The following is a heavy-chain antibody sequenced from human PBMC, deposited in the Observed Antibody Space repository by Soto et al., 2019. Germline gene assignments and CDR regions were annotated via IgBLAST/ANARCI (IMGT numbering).Heavy chain of an antibody. D-gene: IGHD6-19*01. CDR3: AKDTAVARIDY. Sequence: SLRLSCAASGFTFSSYGMHWVRQAPGKGLEWVAVISYDGSNKYYADSVKGRFTISRDNSKNTLYLQMNSLRAEDTAVYYCAKDTAVARIDYWGQGTLVTVSS. V-gene: IGHV3-30*18. J-gene: IGHJ4*02. CDR1: GFTFSSYG. CDR2: ISYDGSNK.